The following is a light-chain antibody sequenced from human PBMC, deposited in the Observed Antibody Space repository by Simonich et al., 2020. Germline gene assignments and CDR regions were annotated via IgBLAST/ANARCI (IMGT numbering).Light chain of an antibody. V-gene: IGLV4-69*01. Sequence: QLVLTQSPSASASLGASVKLTCTLRSAHASYAIAWHPQQPEKGPRYLMKLNSDGSHSKGDGIPDRFSGSSSGAERYLTISSLQSEDEADYYCQTWGTGIAVFGGGTKLTVL. CDR1: SAHASYA. CDR2: LNSDGSH. J-gene: IGLJ2*01. CDR3: QTWGTGIAV.